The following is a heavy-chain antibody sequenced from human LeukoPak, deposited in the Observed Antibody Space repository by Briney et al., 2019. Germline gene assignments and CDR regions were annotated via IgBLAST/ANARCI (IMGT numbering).Heavy chain of an antibody. V-gene: IGHV4-59*08. CDR3: ARYFGNRLYGDLTGRVDP. Sequence: PSETLSLTCTVSGGSISSYYWSWIRQPPGKGLEWIGYIYYSGSTNYNPSLKSRVTISVDTSKNQFSLKLSSVTAADTAVYYCARYFGNRLYGDLTGRVDPWGQGTLVTVSS. J-gene: IGHJ5*02. CDR1: GGSISSYY. D-gene: IGHD4-17*01. CDR2: IYYSGST.